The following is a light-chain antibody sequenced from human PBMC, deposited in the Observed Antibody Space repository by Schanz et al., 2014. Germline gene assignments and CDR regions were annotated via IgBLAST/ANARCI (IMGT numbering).Light chain of an antibody. V-gene: IGLV1-44*01. J-gene: IGLJ1*01. CDR3: QSYDSSLSGFSYV. Sequence: QSVLTQPPSASGTPGQRVTISCSGSSSNIGSNSVNWYQQLPGTAPKVLIYFNDQRPSGVPDRFSASKSGTSASLAITGLQSEDEADYYCQSYDSSLSGFSYVFGTGTKLTVL. CDR1: SSNIGSNS. CDR2: FND.